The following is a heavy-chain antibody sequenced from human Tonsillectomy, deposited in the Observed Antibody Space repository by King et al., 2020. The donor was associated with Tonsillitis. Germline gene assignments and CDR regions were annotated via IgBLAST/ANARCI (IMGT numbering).Heavy chain of an antibody. Sequence: VQLVESGGGLVQPGGSLRLSCAASGFTFSSCAMSWVRQAPGKGLEWVSTISSSGGTTHYADSVKGRFTISRDNSKNTLYLQMNSLRAEDTAVYYCAKAGRGSRYDYRIWFDPWGQGTLVTVSS. CDR2: ISSSGGTT. J-gene: IGHJ5*02. V-gene: IGHV3-23*04. CDR1: GFTFSSCA. D-gene: IGHD5-12*01. CDR3: AKAGRGSRYDYRIWFDP.